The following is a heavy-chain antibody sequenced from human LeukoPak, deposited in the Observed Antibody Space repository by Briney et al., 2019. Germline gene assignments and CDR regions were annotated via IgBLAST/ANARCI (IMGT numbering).Heavy chain of an antibody. V-gene: IGHV5-51*01. CDR1: GYSFTSHW. CDR2: IYPGDSDT. Sequence: GESLKISCKGSGYSFTSHWIGWVRQMPGKGLEWMGIIYPGDSDTRYSPSFQGQVTISADKSISTAYLQWSSLKASDTAMYYCARTVYGDYVGHYFDYWGQGTLVTVSS. CDR3: ARTVYGDYVGHYFDY. J-gene: IGHJ4*02. D-gene: IGHD4-17*01.